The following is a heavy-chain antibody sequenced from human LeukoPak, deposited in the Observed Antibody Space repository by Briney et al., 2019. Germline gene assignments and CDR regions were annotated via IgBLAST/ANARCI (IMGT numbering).Heavy chain of an antibody. CDR2: IYYSGST. V-gene: IGHV4-31*03. J-gene: IGHJ6*02. D-gene: IGHD3-16*01. CDR1: GGSISSGGYF. CDR3: AREGSDYVWGSYPLDV. Sequence: SETLPLTCTVSGGSISSGGYFWSWIRQHPGTGLEWIGYIYYSGSTYYNPSLKSRVTISVDTSKNQFSLKLSSVTAADTAVYYCAREGSDYVWGSYPLDVWGQGTTVTVSS.